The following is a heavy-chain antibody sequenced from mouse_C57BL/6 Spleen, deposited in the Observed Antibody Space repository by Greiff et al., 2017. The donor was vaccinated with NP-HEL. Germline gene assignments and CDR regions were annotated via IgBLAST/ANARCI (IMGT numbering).Heavy chain of an antibody. J-gene: IGHJ1*03. CDR2: ISYSGST. CDR3: ARYDGTGYWYFDV. D-gene: IGHD2-1*01. V-gene: IGHV3-8*01. CDR1: GYSITSDY. Sequence: EVMLVESGPGLAKPSQTLSLTCSVTGYSITSDYWNWIRKFPGNKLEYMGYISYSGSTYYNPSLKSRISITRDTSKNQYYLQLNSVTTEDTATYYCARYDGTGYWYFDVWGTGTTVTVSS.